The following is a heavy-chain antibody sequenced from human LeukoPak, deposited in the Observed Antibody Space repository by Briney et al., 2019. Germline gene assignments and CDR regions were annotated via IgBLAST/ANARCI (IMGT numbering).Heavy chain of an antibody. CDR3: AKATATYGSGSYSS. D-gene: IGHD3-10*01. J-gene: IGHJ4*02. V-gene: IGHV3-23*01. CDR1: GFTFSSYA. Sequence: PGGSLRLSCAASGFTFSSYAMSWVRQAPGKGLEWVSAISGSGGSTYYADSVKGRFTISRDNSKNTPYLQMNSLRAEDTAVYYCAKATATYGSGSYSSWGQGTLVTVSS. CDR2: ISGSGGST.